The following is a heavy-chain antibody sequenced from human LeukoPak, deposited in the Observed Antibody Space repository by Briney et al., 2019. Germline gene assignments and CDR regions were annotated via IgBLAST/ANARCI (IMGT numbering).Heavy chain of an antibody. J-gene: IGHJ6*02. Sequence: GSLRLSRAASGFTFSSYGMHWVRQAPGKGLEWVAVISYDGSNKYYADSVKGRFTISRDNSKNTLYLQMNSLRAEDTAVYYCARGGHQPLLYYGRGYYYYYGMDVWGQGTTVTVSS. D-gene: IGHD2-2*02. V-gene: IGHV3-30*03. CDR1: GFTFSSYG. CDR2: ISYDGSNK. CDR3: ARGGHQPLLYYGRGYYYYYGMDV.